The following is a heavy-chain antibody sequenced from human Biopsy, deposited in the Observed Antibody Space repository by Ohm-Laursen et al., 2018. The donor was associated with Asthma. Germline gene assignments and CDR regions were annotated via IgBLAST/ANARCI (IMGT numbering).Heavy chain of an antibody. CDR1: GYSPTDLS. D-gene: IGHD4-17*01. CDR3: ASDFPKDYVRYNFQF. Sequence: SVKVSCKISGYSPTDLSMHWVRQAPGQGLEWVGGHDHEEGGTVNARRFQGRVTMTEDTSTDTAYMELSSLSSDDTAVYYCASDFPKDYVRYNFQFWGQGTLVTVSS. J-gene: IGHJ4*02. CDR2: HDHEEGGT. V-gene: IGHV1-24*01.